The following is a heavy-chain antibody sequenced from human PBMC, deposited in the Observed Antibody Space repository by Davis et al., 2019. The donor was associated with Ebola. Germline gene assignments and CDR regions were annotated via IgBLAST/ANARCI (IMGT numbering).Heavy chain of an antibody. CDR3: TQMMWAAAGTRYFDY. Sequence: GESLKISCAASGFTFSTYSMNWVRQAPGKGLEWVSSISSRSSYIYYADSVKGRFTISRDNSKNTLYLQMNSLRAEDTAVYYCTQMMWAAAGTRYFDYWGQGTLVTVSS. V-gene: IGHV3-21*01. CDR1: GFTFSTYS. D-gene: IGHD6-13*01. J-gene: IGHJ4*02. CDR2: ISSRSSYI.